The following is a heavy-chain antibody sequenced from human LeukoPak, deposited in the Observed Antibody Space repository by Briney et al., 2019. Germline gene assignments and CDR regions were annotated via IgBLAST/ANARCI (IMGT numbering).Heavy chain of an antibody. CDR1: GLTFSSYW. J-gene: IGHJ4*02. CDR3: ARLSEMFRGPQVIYYFDY. CDR2: IKQDGTEK. D-gene: IGHD3-10*01. Sequence: GGSLRLSCAASGLTFSSYWMSWVRQAPGKGLEWVANIKQDGTEKYYVDSVKGRFTISRDYARNSLYLQLNSLRAEDTAVYYCARLSEMFRGPQVIYYFDYWGQGTLVTVSS. V-gene: IGHV3-7*01.